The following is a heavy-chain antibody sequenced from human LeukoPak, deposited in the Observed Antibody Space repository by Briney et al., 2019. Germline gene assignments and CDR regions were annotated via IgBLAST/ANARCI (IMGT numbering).Heavy chain of an antibody. CDR1: GGSISSYY. D-gene: IGHD3-22*01. J-gene: IGHJ4*02. Sequence: SETLSLTCTVSGGSISSYYWSWIRQPPGKGLEWIGYIYYSGSTNYNPSLKSRVTISVDTSKNQFSLKLSSVTAADTAVYYCARDHRYYYDSSGFDYWGQGTLVTVSS. V-gene: IGHV4-59*01. CDR2: IYYSGST. CDR3: ARDHRYYYDSSGFDY.